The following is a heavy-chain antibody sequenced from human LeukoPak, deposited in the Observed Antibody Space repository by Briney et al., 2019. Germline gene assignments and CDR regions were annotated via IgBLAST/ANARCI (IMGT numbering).Heavy chain of an antibody. CDR1: GGSISSYY. J-gene: IGHJ3*02. V-gene: IGHV4-59*01. CDR3: ATRKDTSGYYNDAFDI. CDR2: IHYSGST. Sequence: SETLSLTCTVSGGSISSYYWTWIRQPPGKGLEWIGHIHYSGSTNYNPSLRSRVTISKDTSKNQFSLKLRSVTAADTAVYYCATRKDTSGYYNDAFDIWGQGTMVTVSS. D-gene: IGHD3-22*01.